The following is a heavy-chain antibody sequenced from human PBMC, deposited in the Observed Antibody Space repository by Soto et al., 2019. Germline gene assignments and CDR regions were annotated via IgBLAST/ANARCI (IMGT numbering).Heavy chain of an antibody. D-gene: IGHD5-12*01. CDR1: GFTFDDYA. CDR3: AKGEIVATNTNKGDAFDI. CDR2: ISGNSGSI. Sequence: EVQLVESGGGLVQPGRSLRLSCAASGFTFDDYAMHWVRQAPGKGLEWVSGISGNSGSIGYADSVKGRFTISRDNAKNSLYLQMSRLRAEDTALYYCAKGEIVATNTNKGDAFDIWGQGTMVTVSS. V-gene: IGHV3-9*01. J-gene: IGHJ3*02.